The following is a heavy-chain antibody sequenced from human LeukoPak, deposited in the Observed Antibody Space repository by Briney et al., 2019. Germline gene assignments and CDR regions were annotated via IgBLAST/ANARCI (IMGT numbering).Heavy chain of an antibody. CDR3: AKDPPYCSSTSCSQPPFDY. Sequence: GGSLRLSCAASGFTFSSYAMSWVRQAPGKGLEWVSAISGSGGSTYYADSVKGRFTISRDNSKNTLYLQMNSLRAEDTAVYYCAKDPPYCSSTSCSQPPFDYWGQGTLVTVSS. CDR1: GFTFSSYA. CDR2: ISGSGGST. V-gene: IGHV3-23*01. D-gene: IGHD2-2*01. J-gene: IGHJ4*02.